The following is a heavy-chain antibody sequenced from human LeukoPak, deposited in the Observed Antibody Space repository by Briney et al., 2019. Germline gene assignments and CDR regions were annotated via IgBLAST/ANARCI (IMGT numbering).Heavy chain of an antibody. Sequence: PGGSLTLSCAPSGFTFSSFAIPWLRKAPGKGLEWVSAISNCGGYTYYADSVKGRFTISGDNSMKTLYLQMNSLRAEDTAVYYCAKPGGSGSYGDWYFDLWGRGTLVTVSS. CDR3: AKPGGSGSYGDWYFDL. J-gene: IGHJ2*01. V-gene: IGHV3-23*01. CDR2: ISNCGGYT. D-gene: IGHD1-26*01. CDR1: GFTFSSFA.